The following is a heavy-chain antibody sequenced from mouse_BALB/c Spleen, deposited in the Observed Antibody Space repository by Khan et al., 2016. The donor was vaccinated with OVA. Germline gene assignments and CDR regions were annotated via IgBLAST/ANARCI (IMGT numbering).Heavy chain of an antibody. CDR1: GVALTNYG. Sequence: VELVESGPGLVAPSQSLSITCTISGVALTNYGVHCVRQPPGKGLEWLVVIWTDGTTTYDSALKSRLTTRKDNFKSQVFLKMDSLRTDESAMYYCARQPYYHYDVMDYWGQGTSVTVTS. CDR2: IWTDGTT. V-gene: IGHV2-6-1*01. D-gene: IGHD2-10*01. J-gene: IGHJ4*01. CDR3: ARQPYYHYDVMDY.